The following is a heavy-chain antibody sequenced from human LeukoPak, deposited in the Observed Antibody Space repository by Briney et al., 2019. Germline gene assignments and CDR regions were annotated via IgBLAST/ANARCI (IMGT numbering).Heavy chain of an antibody. CDR1: GFTFSSYV. CDR3: ARGGCARSSCYDN. Sequence: GGPLRLSCPASGFTFSSYVMHWVRQPPVKGREVVAMIWYDGSNMYYAASVKGRSTISRDNSKNTVFLQMNSLRAEDTGVYYCARGGCARSSCYDNWGQGTLVTVSS. V-gene: IGHV3-33*01. J-gene: IGHJ4*02. D-gene: IGHD6-13*01. CDR2: IWYDGSNM.